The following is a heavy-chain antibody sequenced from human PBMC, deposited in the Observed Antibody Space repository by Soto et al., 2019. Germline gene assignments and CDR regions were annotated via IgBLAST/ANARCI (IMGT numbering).Heavy chain of an antibody. CDR3: ARTHMVRGVIITYFDY. CDR1: GGTFSSYA. Sequence: SVKVSCKASGGTFSSYAISWVRQAPGQGLEWMGGIIPIFGTADYAQKFQGRVTITADKSTSTAYMELSSLRSEDTAVYYCARTHMVRGVIITYFDYWGQGTLVTVSS. D-gene: IGHD3-10*01. J-gene: IGHJ4*02. V-gene: IGHV1-69*06. CDR2: IIPIFGTA.